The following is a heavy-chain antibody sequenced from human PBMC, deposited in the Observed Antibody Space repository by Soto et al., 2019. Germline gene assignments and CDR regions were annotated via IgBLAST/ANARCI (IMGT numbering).Heavy chain of an antibody. V-gene: IGHV3-23*01. CDR1: GFTFSSYG. D-gene: IGHD5-12*01. Sequence: PGGSLRLSCAASGFTFSSYGMHWVRQAPGKGLEWVSAISGSGGSTYYADSVKGRFTISRDNSKNTLYLQMNSLRAEDTAVYYCAKDLRGYDNNWFDPWGQGTLVTVSS. CDR3: AKDLRGYDNNWFDP. CDR2: ISGSGGST. J-gene: IGHJ5*02.